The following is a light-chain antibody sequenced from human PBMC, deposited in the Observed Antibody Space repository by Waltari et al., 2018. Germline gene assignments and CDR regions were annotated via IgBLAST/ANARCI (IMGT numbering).Light chain of an antibody. J-gene: IGLJ3*02. Sequence: QSALTQPPSASGSPGQSVTISCTGTSSDVGGYNYVSWYQQHPGKAPQVMIYEVSKPPSGVPDRCSGSKSGNTASLTGSGVQAEDEAGYYCSSYGGSNNLVFGGGTKLTVL. CDR2: EVS. V-gene: IGLV2-8*01. CDR3: SSYGGSNNLV. CDR1: SSDVGGYNY.